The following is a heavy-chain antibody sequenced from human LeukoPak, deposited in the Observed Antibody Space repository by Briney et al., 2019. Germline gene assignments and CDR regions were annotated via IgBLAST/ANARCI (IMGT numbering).Heavy chain of an antibody. CDR1: GFTFDDYG. CDR3: ARDRIAVAGVRLDYYYYYMDV. Sequence: GGSLRLSCAASGFTFDDYGMSWVRQAPGKGLEWVSGINWNGGSTGYADSVKGPFTISRDNAKNSLYLQMNSLRAEDTALYYCARDRIAVAGVRLDYYYYYMDVWGKGTTVTVSS. D-gene: IGHD6-19*01. J-gene: IGHJ6*03. V-gene: IGHV3-20*04. CDR2: INWNGGST.